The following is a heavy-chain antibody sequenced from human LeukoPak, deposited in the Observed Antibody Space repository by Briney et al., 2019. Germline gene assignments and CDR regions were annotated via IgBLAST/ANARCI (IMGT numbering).Heavy chain of an antibody. D-gene: IGHD2-15*01. Sequence: GASVKVSCKASGYTFTSYGISWVRQAPGQGLEWMGWISAYNGNTNYAQKLQGRVTMTTDTSTSTAYMELRSLRSDDTAVYYCARDESDIVVVVAATPWFDPWGQGTLVTVSS. CDR3: ARDESDIVVVVAATPWFDP. J-gene: IGHJ5*02. V-gene: IGHV1-18*01. CDR2: ISAYNGNT. CDR1: GYTFTSYG.